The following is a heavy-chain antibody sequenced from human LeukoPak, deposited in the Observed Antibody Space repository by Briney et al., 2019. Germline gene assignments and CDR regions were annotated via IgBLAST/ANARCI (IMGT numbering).Heavy chain of an antibody. CDR3: ARVGGSYYFDY. Sequence: ASVKVSCKASGYTFTSYYMHWVRQAPGQGLEWMGIINPSGGSTSYAQKFQGRVTMTRDTSTSTVYMELSSLRSEDTAVYCCARVGGSYYFDYWGQGTLVTVSS. CDR2: INPSGGST. D-gene: IGHD3-10*01. V-gene: IGHV1-46*01. J-gene: IGHJ4*02. CDR1: GYTFTSYY.